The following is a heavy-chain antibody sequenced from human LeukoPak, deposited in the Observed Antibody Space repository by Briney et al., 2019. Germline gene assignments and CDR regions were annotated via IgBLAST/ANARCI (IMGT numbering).Heavy chain of an antibody. Sequence: SVKVSCKASGGTFISYAISWVRQAPGQGLEWMGGIIPIFGTANYAQKFQGRVTITADESTSTAYMELSSLRSEDTAVYYCASDILPGIAVAGTHRGYYFDYWGQGTLVTVSS. CDR1: GGTFISYA. CDR3: ASDILPGIAVAGTHRGYYFDY. V-gene: IGHV1-69*01. CDR2: IIPIFGTA. D-gene: IGHD6-19*01. J-gene: IGHJ4*02.